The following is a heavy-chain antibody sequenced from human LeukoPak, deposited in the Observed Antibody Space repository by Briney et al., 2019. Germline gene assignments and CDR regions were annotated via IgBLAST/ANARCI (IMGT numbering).Heavy chain of an antibody. CDR1: GYTLTGYY. CDR3: ARDRGYGSGDY. D-gene: IGHD3-10*01. CDR2: INPNSGGT. V-gene: IGHV1-2*06. J-gene: IGHJ4*02. Sequence: ASVKVSCKASGYTLTGYYMYWVRQAPGQGLEWMGRINPNSGGTNYAQKFQGRVTMTRDTSISTAYMELSRLRSDDTAVYYCARDRGYGSGDYWGQGTLVTVSS.